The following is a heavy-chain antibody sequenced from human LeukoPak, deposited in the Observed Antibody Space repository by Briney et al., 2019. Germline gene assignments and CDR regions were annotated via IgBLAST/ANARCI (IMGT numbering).Heavy chain of an antibody. Sequence: PSETLSLTCTVSRGSISLYYWSWIRQPTGKGLEWIGYVSSSGSTNYNPSLKSRVTISVDRSKNQLSLKLSSVTAADTAVYCCARLVSSSLDYWGQGALVTVSS. J-gene: IGHJ4*02. CDR1: RGSISLYY. V-gene: IGHV4-59*08. CDR3: ARLVSSSLDY. D-gene: IGHD6-13*01. CDR2: VSSSGST.